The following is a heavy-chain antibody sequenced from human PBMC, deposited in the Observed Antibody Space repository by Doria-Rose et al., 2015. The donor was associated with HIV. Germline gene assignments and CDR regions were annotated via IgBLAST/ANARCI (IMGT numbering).Heavy chain of an antibody. V-gene: IGHV2-26*01. J-gene: IGHJ4*02. CDR1: GVSLSSPGMG. CDR2: IFSDDER. D-gene: IGHD6-13*01. Sequence: ESGPVLVKPTETLTLTCTVSGVSLSSPGMGVSWIRQPPGKALEWPANIFSDDERSYKTSLKSRLTISRGTCKGQVVLTMTDMDPVDTATDYCARIKSSRWYHKYYFDFWGQGTLVIVSA. CDR3: ARIKSSRWYHKYYFDF.